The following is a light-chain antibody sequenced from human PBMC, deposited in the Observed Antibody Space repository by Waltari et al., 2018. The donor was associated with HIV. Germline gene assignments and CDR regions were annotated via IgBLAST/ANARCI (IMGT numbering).Light chain of an antibody. Sequence: ELTQPPSGSVSPGQRASIPCSGEKLGQIYTSWYQQKSGQSPVLVMDQDTKRPSGIPELFSGSNAVNTATLTISGTHAMDEADYYCQAWDSDTTSVIFGGGTKLTVL. J-gene: IGLJ2*01. CDR3: QAWDSDTTSVI. V-gene: IGLV3-1*01. CDR1: KLGQIY. CDR2: QDT.